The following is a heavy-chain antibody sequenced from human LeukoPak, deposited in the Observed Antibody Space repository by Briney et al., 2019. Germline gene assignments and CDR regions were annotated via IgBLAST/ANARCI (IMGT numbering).Heavy chain of an antibody. CDR3: ARLGAGPTYYDFWSGYSSFYFDY. Sequence: SETLSLTCAVYGGSFSGYYWSWIRQPPGKGLEWIGEIDHSGSTNYNPSLKSRVTISIDTSKNQFSLKLSSVTAADTAVYYCARLGAGPTYYDFWSGYSSFYFDYWGQGTLVTVSS. V-gene: IGHV4-34*01. J-gene: IGHJ4*02. CDR2: IDHSGST. D-gene: IGHD3-3*01. CDR1: GGSFSGYY.